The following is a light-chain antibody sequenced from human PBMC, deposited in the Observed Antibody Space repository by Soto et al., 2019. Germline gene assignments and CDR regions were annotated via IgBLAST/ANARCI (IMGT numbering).Light chain of an antibody. V-gene: IGKV1-33*01. CDR1: QDISNY. J-gene: IGKJ2*01. CDR3: QQYDNLPPYT. CDR2: DAS. Sequence: DIQMTQSPSSLSASVGDRVTITCQASQDISNYLNWYQQKPGKAPKLLIYDASNLETGVPSRFSGSGSGTDFTFPISGMQPEDIATYYCQQYDNLPPYTFGQGTKLEIK.